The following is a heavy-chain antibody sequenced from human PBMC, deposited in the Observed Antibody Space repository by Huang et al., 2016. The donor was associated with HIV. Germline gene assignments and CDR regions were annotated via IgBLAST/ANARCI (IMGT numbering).Heavy chain of an antibody. J-gene: IGHJ5*02. CDR2: INTSTGKS. D-gene: IGHD6-13*01. CDR3: GRGGGGSTWQTPLVWFDP. Sequence: QVKLVQSGSELKKPGASVKVSCKASGYIFTRYTVNWVRQAPGQGLEWMGWINTSTGKSTYAQGFTGRFLFSLHTSGSTAYLQISALQAEDSGVYYCGRGGGGSTWQTPLVWFDPWGQGTLVTVSS. V-gene: IGHV7-4-1*02. CDR1: GYIFTRYT.